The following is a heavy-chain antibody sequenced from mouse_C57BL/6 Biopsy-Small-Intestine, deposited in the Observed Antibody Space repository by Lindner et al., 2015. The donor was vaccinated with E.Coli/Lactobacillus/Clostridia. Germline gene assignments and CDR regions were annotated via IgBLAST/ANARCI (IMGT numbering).Heavy chain of an antibody. Sequence: SVKVSCKASGYTFTSSGVHWVRQAPGQGLEWVGWISTYTRDINYAQRLQGRVTLTTDASTATVYMELKNLRSDDTGVYYCARHRSAFSGGLVPWGGYFDSWGQGTLVTVSS. CDR1: GYTFTSSG. J-gene: IGHJ2*01. V-gene: IGHV1-74*01. CDR3: ARHRSAFSGGLVPWGGYFDS. CDR2: ISTYTRDI. D-gene: IGHD1-3*01.